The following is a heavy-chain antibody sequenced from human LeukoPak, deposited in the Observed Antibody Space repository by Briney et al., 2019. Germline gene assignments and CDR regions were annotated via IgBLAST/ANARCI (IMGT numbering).Heavy chain of an antibody. CDR3: AREGSVCSGGSCYFDY. J-gene: IGHJ4*02. D-gene: IGHD2-15*01. CDR1: GGTFSSYA. CDR2: NIPIFGTA. V-gene: IGHV1-69*01. Sequence: GASVKVSCKASGGTFSSYAISWVRQAPGQGLEWMGGNIPIFGTANYAQQFQGRVTITADESTSTAYMELSSLRSEDTAVYYCAREGSVCSGGSCYFDYWGQGTLVTVSS.